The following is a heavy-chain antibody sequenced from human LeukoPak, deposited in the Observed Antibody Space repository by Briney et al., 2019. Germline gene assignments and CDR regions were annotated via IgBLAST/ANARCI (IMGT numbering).Heavy chain of an antibody. CDR3: AKDALTYYYHSSGYSN. Sequence: GGSLRLSCAASGFTFSSYWMSWVRQAPGKGLEWVANIKQDGSEKYYADSVKGRFTISRDNSKNTLYLQMNSLRAEDTAVYYCAKDALTYYYHSSGYSNWGQGTLVTVSS. D-gene: IGHD3-22*01. CDR1: GFTFSSYW. CDR2: IKQDGSEK. V-gene: IGHV3-7*01. J-gene: IGHJ4*02.